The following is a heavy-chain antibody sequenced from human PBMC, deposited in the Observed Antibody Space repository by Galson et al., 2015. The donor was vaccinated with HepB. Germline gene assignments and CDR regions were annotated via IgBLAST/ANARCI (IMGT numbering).Heavy chain of an antibody. D-gene: IGHD2-21*02. CDR1: GFTFKDCA. J-gene: IGHJ5*02. V-gene: IGHV3-21*01. CDR2: IGISGSYI. CDR3: ARCSMRVVTCGGPLAP. Sequence: SLRLSCAASGFTFKDCAMNWVRQAPGKGLEWLSSIGISGSYIHYAASVKGRFTVSRDNANNSVHLQMNNLRAEDTATYYCARCSMRVVTCGGPLAPWGQGTLVTVSS.